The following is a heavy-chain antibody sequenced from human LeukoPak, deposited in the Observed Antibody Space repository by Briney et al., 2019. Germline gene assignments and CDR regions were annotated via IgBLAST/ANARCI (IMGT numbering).Heavy chain of an antibody. CDR1: GYTFSNFT. V-gene: IGHV1-18*01. D-gene: IGHD2-15*01. J-gene: IGHJ4*02. CDR3: ARGSDRAVRDY. Sequence: GASVKVSCKASGYTFSNFTISWVRQAPGQGLEWMGWISAYNGNTNYAQKLQGRVTMTADTSTSTAYMELRSLRSDDTAVYYCARGSDRAVRDYWGQGTLVTVSS. CDR2: ISAYNGNT.